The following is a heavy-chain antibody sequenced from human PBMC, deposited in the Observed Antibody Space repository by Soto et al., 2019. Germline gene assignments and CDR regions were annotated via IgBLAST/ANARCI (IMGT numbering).Heavy chain of an antibody. CDR2: INPNSGGT. CDR1: GYTFTGYY. J-gene: IGHJ5*02. Sequence: GASVKVSCKAFGYTFTGYYMHWVRQAPGQGLEWMGWINPNSGGTNYAQKFQGWVTMTRDTSISTAYMELSRLRSDDTAVYYCARSRPIVVVPAAMWWNNWFDPWGQGTLVTVSS. CDR3: ARSRPIVVVPAAMWWNNWFDP. V-gene: IGHV1-2*04. D-gene: IGHD2-2*01.